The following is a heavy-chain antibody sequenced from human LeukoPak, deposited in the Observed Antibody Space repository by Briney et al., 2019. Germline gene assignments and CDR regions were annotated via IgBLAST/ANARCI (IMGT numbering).Heavy chain of an antibody. CDR3: ARFYFSTLFQARPNWAFDI. Sequence: GGSLRLSCAASGFTFSDYYMSWIRQAPGKGLEWVSYISSSSSYTNYADSVKGRFTISRDNAKNSLYLQMNSLRAEDTAVYYCARFYFSTLFQARPNWAFDIWGQGTMVTVSS. V-gene: IGHV3-11*06. J-gene: IGHJ3*02. D-gene: IGHD1-1*01. CDR1: GFTFSDYY. CDR2: ISSSSSYT.